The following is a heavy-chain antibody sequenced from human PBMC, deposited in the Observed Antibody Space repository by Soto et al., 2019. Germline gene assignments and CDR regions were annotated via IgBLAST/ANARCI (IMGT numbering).Heavy chain of an antibody. V-gene: IGHV3-23*01. Sequence: GGSLRLSCAASGFTFSSYAMSWVRQAPGKGLEWVSAISGSGGSTYYADSVKGRFTISRDNSKNTLYLQMNSLRAEDTAVYYCAKDKLPGSSGQEGPFAPWGQGTLVTVSS. CDR3: AKDKLPGSSGQEGPFAP. D-gene: IGHD6-19*01. J-gene: IGHJ5*02. CDR2: ISGSGGST. CDR1: GFTFSSYA.